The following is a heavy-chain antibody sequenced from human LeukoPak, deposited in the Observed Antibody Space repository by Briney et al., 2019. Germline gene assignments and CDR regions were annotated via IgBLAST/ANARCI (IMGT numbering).Heavy chain of an antibody. Sequence: GGSLRLSCAASGFTFSSYTMNWVRQPPGKGLEWVSNIGTSSTTIYYADSVKGRFTISRDNAKNSLYLQMNSLRADDTAVYYCARDGIRGVGASIFDYWGQGTLVTVPS. CDR1: GFTFSSYT. CDR3: ARDGIRGVGASIFDY. J-gene: IGHJ4*02. D-gene: IGHD1-26*01. V-gene: IGHV3-48*01. CDR2: IGTSSTTI.